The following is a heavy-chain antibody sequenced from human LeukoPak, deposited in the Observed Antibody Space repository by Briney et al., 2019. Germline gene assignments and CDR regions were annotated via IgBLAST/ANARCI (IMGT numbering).Heavy chain of an antibody. CDR1: GGSFSGYY. Sequence: PSETLSLTCAVYGGSFSGYYWSWIRQPPGKGLEWIGEINHSGSTNYNPSLKSRVTISVDTSKNQFSLKLSSVTAADTAVYYCARSPYYYGTYYMDVWGKGTTVTISS. V-gene: IGHV4-34*01. J-gene: IGHJ6*03. CDR3: ARSPYYYGTYYMDV. CDR2: INHSGST. D-gene: IGHD3-10*01.